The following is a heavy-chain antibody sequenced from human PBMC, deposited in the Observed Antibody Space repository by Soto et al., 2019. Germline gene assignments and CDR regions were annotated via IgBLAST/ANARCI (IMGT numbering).Heavy chain of an antibody. J-gene: IGHJ6*02. CDR2: IKQDGSEE. CDR1: GFTFSSYW. D-gene: IGHD6-13*01. Sequence: EVQLVESGGGLVQPGGSLRLSCVDSGFTFSSYWMRWVRQAPVKGLEWVGNIKQDGSEENYVDSLKGRFTISRDNAKNSMYQQMNSLRAEDTAVYYCARIAATGRGWDVWGQGTTVVVSS. V-gene: IGHV3-7*01. CDR3: ARIAATGRGWDV.